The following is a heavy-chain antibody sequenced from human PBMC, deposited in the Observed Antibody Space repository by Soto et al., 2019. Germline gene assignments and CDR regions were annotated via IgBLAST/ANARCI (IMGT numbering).Heavy chain of an antibody. CDR1: GFTFSNAW. V-gene: IGHV3-15*01. J-gene: IGHJ6*03. Sequence: GGSLRLSCAASGFTFSNAWMSWVRQAPGKGLEWVGRIKSKTDGGTTDYAAPVKGRFTISRDDSKNTLYLQMNSLKTEDTAVYYCTTDRCGGSCYYYYYYMDVWGKGTTVTVSS. CDR3: TTDRCGGSCYYYYYYMDV. CDR2: IKSKTDGGTT. D-gene: IGHD2-15*01.